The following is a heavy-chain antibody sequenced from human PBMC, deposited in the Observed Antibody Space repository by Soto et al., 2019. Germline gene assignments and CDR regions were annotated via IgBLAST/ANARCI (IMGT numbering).Heavy chain of an antibody. CDR1: GFTFSSYG. J-gene: IGHJ6*02. CDR3: ARDPCSGGSCYPPTGMDV. CDR2: ICYDGSNK. V-gene: IGHV3-33*01. D-gene: IGHD2-15*01. Sequence: GGSLRLSCAASGFTFSSYGMHWVRQAPGKGLEWVAVICYDGSNKYYADSVKGRFTISRDNSKNTLYLQMNSLRAEDTAVYYCARDPCSGGSCYPPTGMDVWGQGTTVTVSS.